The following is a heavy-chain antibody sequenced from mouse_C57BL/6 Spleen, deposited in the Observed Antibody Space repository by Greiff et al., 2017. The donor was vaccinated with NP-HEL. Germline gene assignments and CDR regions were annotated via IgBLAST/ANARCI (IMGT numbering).Heavy chain of an antibody. V-gene: IGHV5-17*01. D-gene: IGHD1-1*01. CDR2: ISSGSSTI. CDR1: GFTFSDYG. CDR3: ASRYYYGSSPYYFDY. Sequence: DVKLVESGGGLVKPGGSLKLSCAASGFTFSDYGMHWVRQAPEKGLEWVAYISSGSSTIYYADTVKGRFTISRDNAKNTLFLQMTSLRSEDTAMYYCASRYYYGSSPYYFDYWGQGTTLTVSS. J-gene: IGHJ2*01.